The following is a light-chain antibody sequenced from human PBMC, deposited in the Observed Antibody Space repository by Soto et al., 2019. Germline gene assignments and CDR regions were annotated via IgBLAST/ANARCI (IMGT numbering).Light chain of an antibody. V-gene: IGKV3-15*01. J-gene: IGKJ1*01. CDR1: QSVSNN. CDR2: DAS. CDR3: QQYNNWPPWT. Sequence: ILMTQSPATLSVSPGERAPLSCRASQSVSNNFAWYQQKPGQAPRLLIYDASTRATGIPARFSGSGSGTEFTLNISGLQSEDFAVYYCQQYNNWPPWTFGQGTKVEIK.